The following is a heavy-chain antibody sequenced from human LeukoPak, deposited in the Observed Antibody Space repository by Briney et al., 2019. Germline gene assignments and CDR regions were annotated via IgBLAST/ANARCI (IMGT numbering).Heavy chain of an antibody. V-gene: IGHV3-30*18. CDR2: ISYDGSNK. J-gene: IGHJ4*02. Sequence: GGALRLSCAASGFTFSSYGMHWVRQAPGKGLEWVAVISYDGSNKYYADSVKGRFTISRDNSKNTLYLQMNSLRAEDTAVYYCAKDLYYYDSSGYFDYWGQGTLVTVSS. CDR3: AKDLYYYDSSGYFDY. CDR1: GFTFSSYG. D-gene: IGHD3-22*01.